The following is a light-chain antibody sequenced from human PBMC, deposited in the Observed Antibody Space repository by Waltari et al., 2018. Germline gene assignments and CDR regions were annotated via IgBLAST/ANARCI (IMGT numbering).Light chain of an antibody. CDR3: SSYAGSNSIV. J-gene: IGLJ3*02. Sequence: QSALTQPASVSGSLGPPVPIPCTGPPSAFDDSSYVSWYQQPPGNAPHLVMYDVRKRPSGVSNRFSGSKSGNTASLTISGLQADDEANYYCSSYAGSNSIVFGGGTRLTVL. CDR2: DVR. CDR1: PSAFDDSSY. V-gene: IGLV2-14*03.